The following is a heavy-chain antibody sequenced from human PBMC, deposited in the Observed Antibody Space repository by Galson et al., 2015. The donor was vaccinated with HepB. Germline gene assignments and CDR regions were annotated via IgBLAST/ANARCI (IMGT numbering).Heavy chain of an antibody. CDR3: ARGAAFWSGYYPPPYYGMDV. CDR2: ISAYNGNT. Sequence: SVKVSCKASGYTFTSYGISWVRQAPGQGLEWMGWISAYNGNTNYAQKLQGRVTMTTDTSTSTAYMELRSLRSDDTAVYYCARGAAFWSGYYPPPYYGMDVWGQGTTVTVSS. V-gene: IGHV1-18*04. CDR1: GYTFTSYG. J-gene: IGHJ6*02. D-gene: IGHD3-3*01.